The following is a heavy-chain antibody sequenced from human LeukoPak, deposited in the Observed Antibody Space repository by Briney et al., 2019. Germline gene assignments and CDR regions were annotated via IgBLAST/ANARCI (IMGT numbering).Heavy chain of an antibody. CDR1: GFTVSSNY. J-gene: IGHJ6*03. CDR3: AKSRRGVIFYYYYYMDV. D-gene: IGHD3-10*01. Sequence: PGGSLRLSCAASGFTVSSNYMSWVRQAPGKGLEWVSAISGSGGSTYYADSVKGRFTISRDNSKNTLYLQMNSLRAEDTAVYYCAKSRRGVIFYYYYYMDVWGKGTTVTISS. V-gene: IGHV3-23*01. CDR2: ISGSGGST.